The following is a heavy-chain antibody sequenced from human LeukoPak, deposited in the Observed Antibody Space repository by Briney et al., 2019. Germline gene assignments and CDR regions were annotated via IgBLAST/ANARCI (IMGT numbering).Heavy chain of an antibody. Sequence: GGSLRLSCAASGFTFSSYAMHWVRQAPDKGLERVAVISYDGSNKYYADSVKGRFTISRDNSKNTLYLQMNSLRAEDTAVYYCAKDSAWYYDSSGLIEGDPFDNWGQGTLVTVSS. J-gene: IGHJ4*02. V-gene: IGHV3-30*04. D-gene: IGHD3-22*01. CDR3: AKDSAWYYDSSGLIEGDPFDN. CDR1: GFTFSSYA. CDR2: ISYDGSNK.